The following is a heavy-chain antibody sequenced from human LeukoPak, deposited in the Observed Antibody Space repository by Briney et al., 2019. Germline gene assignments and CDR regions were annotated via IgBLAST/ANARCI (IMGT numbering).Heavy chain of an antibody. Sequence: GGSLRLSCAASGFSFSNHYMRWIRQAPGKGLEWVANINEDGSNKWHLGSVKGRFTVSRDNARNALYLQMNSLRVEDTAVYYCTRAIVAVPGYFDYFDFWGQGALVTVSS. V-gene: IGHV3-7*01. CDR2: INEDGSNK. D-gene: IGHD6-19*01. J-gene: IGHJ4*02. CDR3: TRAIVAVPGYFDYFDF. CDR1: GFSFSNHY.